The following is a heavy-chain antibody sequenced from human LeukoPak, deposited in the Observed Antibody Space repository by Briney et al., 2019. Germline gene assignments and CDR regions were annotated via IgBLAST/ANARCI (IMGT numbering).Heavy chain of an antibody. CDR1: GFTLSDYA. CDR2: ISRDGSDE. V-gene: IGHV3-30*18. Sequence: GGSLRLSCEASGFTLSDYAMPWVRQAPGKGLEWVSIISRDGSDENYADSVRGRFTISRDNSKNTLYLQLNSLRAEDTAVYYCAKGYHIYSYVVSFGHYWGQGTLVTVSS. D-gene: IGHD5-18*01. J-gene: IGHJ4*02. CDR3: AKGYHIYSYVVSFGHY.